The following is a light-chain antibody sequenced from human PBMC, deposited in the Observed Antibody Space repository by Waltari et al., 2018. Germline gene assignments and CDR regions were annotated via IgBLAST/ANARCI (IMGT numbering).Light chain of an antibody. J-gene: IGKJ4*01. Sequence: EIVLTQSPATLSWSPGQRATLSSSTTQSVDYKLAWYQHKPGQAPRLLIYDISTRIPGIPARFSGGGSGTLFTLTISSLQSEDFAVYYCQQYDSWPQTFGGGTKVEIK. CDR1: QSVDYK. CDR2: DIS. V-gene: IGKV3-15*01. CDR3: QQYDSWPQT.